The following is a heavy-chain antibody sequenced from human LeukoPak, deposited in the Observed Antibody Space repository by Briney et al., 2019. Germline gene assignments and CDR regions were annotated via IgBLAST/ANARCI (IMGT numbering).Heavy chain of an antibody. CDR2: ISYDGSNK. CDR3: AKDGPRVLRYFDWLLVGYGMDV. J-gene: IGHJ6*02. CDR1: GFTFSSYG. V-gene: IGHV3-30*18. D-gene: IGHD3-9*01. Sequence: GRSLRLSCAASGFTFSSYGMHWVRQAPGKGLEWVAVISYDGSNKYYADSVKGRFTISRDNSKNTLYLQMNSLRAEDTAVYYCAKDGPRVLRYFDWLLVGYGMDVWGQGTMVTVSS.